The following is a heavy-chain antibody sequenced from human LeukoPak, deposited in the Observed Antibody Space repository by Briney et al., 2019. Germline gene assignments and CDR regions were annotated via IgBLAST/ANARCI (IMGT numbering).Heavy chain of an antibody. Sequence: SETLSLTCTVSGASISGYYWTWIRQPPGQGLEWIGYIYYSGSTNYNPSLKSRVTISVDTSETQFSLKLSSVTAADTAVYYCARGVVTADHFDYWGQGTLDTVPS. D-gene: IGHD2-21*02. CDR3: ARGVVTADHFDY. CDR2: IYYSGST. J-gene: IGHJ4*02. CDR1: GASISGYY. V-gene: IGHV4-59*01.